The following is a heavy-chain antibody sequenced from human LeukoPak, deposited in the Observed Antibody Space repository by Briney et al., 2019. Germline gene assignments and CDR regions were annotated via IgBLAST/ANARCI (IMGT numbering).Heavy chain of an antibody. CDR2: MNPNSGNT. V-gene: IGHV1-8*01. J-gene: IGHJ4*02. CDR3: ARNVDTAMDFDY. CDR1: GYTFTSND. Sequence: ASVKVSCKXSGYTFTSNDINWVRQATGQGLEWMGWMNPNSGNTGYSQKFQGRVTMTRNTSISTAYMELSSLRSEDTAVYYCARNVDTAMDFDYWGQGTLVPVSS. D-gene: IGHD5-18*01.